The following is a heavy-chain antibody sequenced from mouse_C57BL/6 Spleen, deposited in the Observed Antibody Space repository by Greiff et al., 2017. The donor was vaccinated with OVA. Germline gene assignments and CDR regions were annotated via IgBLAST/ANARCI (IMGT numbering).Heavy chain of an antibody. J-gene: IGHJ1*03. V-gene: IGHV14-2*01. Sequence: VQLKESGAELVKPGASVKLSCTASGFNIKDYYMHWVKQRTEQGLEWIGRIDPEDGETKYAPKFQGKATITADTSSNTAYLQLSSLTSEDTAVYYCVPYYYGSSYYFDVWGTGTTVTVSS. CDR1: GFNIKDYY. CDR2: IDPEDGET. D-gene: IGHD1-1*01. CDR3: VPYYYGSSYYFDV.